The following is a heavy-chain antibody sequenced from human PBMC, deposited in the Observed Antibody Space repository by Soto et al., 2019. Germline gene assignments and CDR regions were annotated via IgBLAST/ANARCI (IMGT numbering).Heavy chain of an antibody. Sequence: ASVKVSCKASGYTFTSYDINRVRQATGQGLEWMGWMNPNSGNTGYAQKFRGRVTITSDRSVSTAYMELSSLRSEDMVVYSCVRDQSIVVVPAANSYYYYGMDVWGQGTTVTVSS. J-gene: IGHJ6*02. V-gene: IGHV1-8*01. D-gene: IGHD2-2*01. CDR2: MNPNSGNT. CDR3: VRDQSIVVVPAANSYYYYGMDV. CDR1: GYTFTSYD.